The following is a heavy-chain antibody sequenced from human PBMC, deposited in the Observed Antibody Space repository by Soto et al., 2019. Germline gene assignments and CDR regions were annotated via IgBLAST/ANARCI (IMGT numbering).Heavy chain of an antibody. D-gene: IGHD6-19*01. CDR2: IIPIFGTA. Sequence: GASVKVSCKASGGTFSSYAISWVRQAPGQGLEWMGGIIPIFGTANYAQKFQGRVTITADESTSTAYMELSSLRSEDTAVYYCARDGRQWLATEYYFDYWGQGTLVTVSS. CDR1: GGTFSSYA. J-gene: IGHJ4*02. V-gene: IGHV1-69*13. CDR3: ARDGRQWLATEYYFDY.